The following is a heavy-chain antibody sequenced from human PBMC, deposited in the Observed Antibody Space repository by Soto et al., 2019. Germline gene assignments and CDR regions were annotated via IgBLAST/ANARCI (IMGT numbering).Heavy chain of an antibody. V-gene: IGHV3-20*04. CDR1: GFTFDDYG. CDR2: INWNGGSI. Sequence: GSLRLSCAASGFTFDDYGMTWVRQAPGKGLEWVSGINWNGGSIVYADSVKGRFTISRDNAKNSLYLQMNSLRAEDTALYYCAKDVPNEDILTGCVPFLDNGGKETLLTVPS. D-gene: IGHD3-9*01. CDR3: AKDVPNEDILTGCVPFLDN. J-gene: IGHJ4*02.